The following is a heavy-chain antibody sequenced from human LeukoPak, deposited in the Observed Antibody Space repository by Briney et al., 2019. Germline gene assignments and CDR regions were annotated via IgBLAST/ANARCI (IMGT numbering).Heavy chain of an antibody. Sequence: SVKVSCKASGGTFSSYAISWVRQAPGQGLEWMGGIIPTFGTANYAQKFQGRVTITADESTSTAYMELSSLRSEDTVVYYCARAGYCSGGSCLGNWFDPWGQGTLVTVSS. CDR2: IIPTFGTA. CDR3: ARAGYCSGGSCLGNWFDP. J-gene: IGHJ5*02. D-gene: IGHD2-15*01. CDR1: GGTFSSYA. V-gene: IGHV1-69*13.